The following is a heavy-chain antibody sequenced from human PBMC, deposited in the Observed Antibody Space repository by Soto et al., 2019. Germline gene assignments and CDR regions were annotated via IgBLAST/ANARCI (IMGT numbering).Heavy chain of an antibody. CDR1: GFTFSNYA. Sequence: EVQLLESGGGLVQPGGSLRLSCAASGFTFSNYAMTWVRQPPGKGLEWVSVISGSGGSTYYVDSVKGRFTISRDNSKKTLYLQMNSLRAEDTAVYYCAKGPTGTHALAGVYHGMDVWGQGTTVTVSS. CDR3: AKGPTGTHALAGVYHGMDV. V-gene: IGHV3-23*01. D-gene: IGHD4-17*01. CDR2: ISGSGGST. J-gene: IGHJ6*02.